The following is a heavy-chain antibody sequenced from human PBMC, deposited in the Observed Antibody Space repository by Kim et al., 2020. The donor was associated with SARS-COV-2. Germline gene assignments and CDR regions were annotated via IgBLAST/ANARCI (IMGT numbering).Heavy chain of an antibody. J-gene: IGHJ4*02. CDR2: IKSESDGGAT. V-gene: IGHV3-15*01. CDR3: GTYGGYDSVGYYFDY. CDR1: GFSFSKAW. Sequence: GGSLRLSCTGTGFSFSKAWMSWVRQAPGKGLEWIGRIKSESDGGATHYGAPVKGRFTLSRDDSKNTLYLQINSLKTEDTAVYYCGTYGGYDSVGYYFDYWGQGTLVTVSS. D-gene: IGHD5-12*01.